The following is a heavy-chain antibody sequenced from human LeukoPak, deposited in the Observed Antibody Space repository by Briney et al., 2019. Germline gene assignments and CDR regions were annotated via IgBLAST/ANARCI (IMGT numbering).Heavy chain of an antibody. D-gene: IGHD5-12*01. Sequence: SQTLSLTCAISGDSVSANSAAWNWIRQSPSRGLEWLGRTYYRFKWYNDYAVSVKSRVIINPDTSKNQFSLELNSVTSEDTAVYYCARDSGYVLDYWGQGTLVTVSS. CDR1: GDSVSANSAA. V-gene: IGHV6-1*01. J-gene: IGHJ4*02. CDR3: ARDSGYVLDY. CDR2: TYYRFKWYN.